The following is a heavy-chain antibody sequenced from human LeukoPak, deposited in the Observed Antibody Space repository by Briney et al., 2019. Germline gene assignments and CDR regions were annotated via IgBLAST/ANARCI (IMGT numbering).Heavy chain of an antibody. CDR3: VKEGGYCTTTSCRGGWFDP. Sequence: GGSLRLSCAASGFTFDDYSMHWVRQGPGKGLEWVSLISWDGSSTYYEDSVKGRFTISRDNSKNSLYLQMNSLRSEDSALYYCVKEGGYCTTTSCRGGWFDPWGQGTLVTVSS. D-gene: IGHD2-2*01. J-gene: IGHJ5*02. CDR2: ISWDGSST. CDR1: GFTFDDYS. V-gene: IGHV3-43*01.